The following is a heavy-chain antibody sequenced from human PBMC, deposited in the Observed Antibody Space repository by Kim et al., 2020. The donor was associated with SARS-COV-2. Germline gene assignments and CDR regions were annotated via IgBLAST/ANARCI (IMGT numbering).Heavy chain of an antibody. V-gene: IGHV1-24*01. J-gene: IGHJ4*02. D-gene: IGHD4-17*01. Sequence: ASVKVSCKVSGYTLSELSMHWVRQAPGKGLEWMGGFDPEDGETIYAQKFQGRVTMTEDTPTDTAYMEWSSLRSEDTAVYYCTTDPIKTYGLGGDYWGQGTLVTVSS. CDR2: FDPEDGET. CDR1: GYTLSELS. CDR3: TTDPIKTYGLGGDY.